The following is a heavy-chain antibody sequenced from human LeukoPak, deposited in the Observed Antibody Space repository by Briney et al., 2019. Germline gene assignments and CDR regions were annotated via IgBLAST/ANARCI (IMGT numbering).Heavy chain of an antibody. CDR2: INPSGGST. CDR3: ARVLVGDSVLDV. Sequence: ASVKVSCKASGYTFTSYYMHWVRQAPGQGLEWMGIINPSGGSTSYAQKFQGRVTMTRDMSTSTVYMELSSLRSEDTAVYYCARVLVGDSVLDVWGKGTTVTISS. V-gene: IGHV1-46*01. CDR1: GYTFTSYY. J-gene: IGHJ6*04. D-gene: IGHD2-21*02.